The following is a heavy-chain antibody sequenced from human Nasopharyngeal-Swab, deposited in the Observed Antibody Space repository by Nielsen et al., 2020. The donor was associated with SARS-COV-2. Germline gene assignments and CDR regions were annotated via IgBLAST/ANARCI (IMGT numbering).Heavy chain of an antibody. CDR1: GFTFSSYS. D-gene: IGHD2/OR15-2a*01. V-gene: IGHV3-48*01. Sequence: GESLKISCAASGFTFSSYSMSWLRQVPGKGLEWVAHIGTSSTPIYYADSVRGRFSISRDNAKNSLSLLMSTLRGEDTAVYYCVRGWRSNSFDYWGQGARVTVSA. CDR2: IGTSSTPI. J-gene: IGHJ4*01. CDR3: VRGWRSNSFDY.